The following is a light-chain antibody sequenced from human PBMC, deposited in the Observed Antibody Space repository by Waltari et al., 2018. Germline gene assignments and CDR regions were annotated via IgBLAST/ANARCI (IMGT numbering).Light chain of an antibody. CDR2: DAS. Sequence: ELVLTQSPATLSLSPGERAPLSCRASQSFNNYLAWYQHKPGQPPRLLIYDASKRCIGLPARFSGSGSGTDFTLTISGLEPEDSAVYYCQQRINWPVTFGGGTKVEIK. CDR3: QQRINWPVT. V-gene: IGKV3-11*01. J-gene: IGKJ4*01. CDR1: QSFNNY.